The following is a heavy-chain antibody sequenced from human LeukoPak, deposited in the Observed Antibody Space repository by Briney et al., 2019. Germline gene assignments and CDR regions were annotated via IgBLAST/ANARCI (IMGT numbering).Heavy chain of an antibody. CDR1: GASVNTYY. V-gene: IGHV4-59*02. CDR3: ARLSCNSGSCYDDY. D-gene: IGHD2-15*01. Sequence: SETLSLTCTVSGASVNTYYWSWIRQPPGKGLEWIGYMFYSGNSNYSPSLKSRVTISVDTSRNQLSLQLNSVTAADTAVYYCARLSCNSGSCYDDYWGQGTLVAVSS. J-gene: IGHJ4*02. CDR2: MFYSGNS.